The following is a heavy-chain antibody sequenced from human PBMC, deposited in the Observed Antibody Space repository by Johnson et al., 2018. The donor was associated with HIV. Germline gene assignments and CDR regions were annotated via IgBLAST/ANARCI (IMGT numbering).Heavy chain of an antibody. J-gene: IGHJ3*02. V-gene: IGHV3-11*04. D-gene: IGHD2-21*01. CDR2: ISSSGNTI. CDR1: GITFSDYY. CDR3: AKVGRIVVAIGNDAFDI. Sequence: QVQLVESGGGLVKPGGSLRLSCAASGITFSDYYMSWIRQAPGKGLEWVSYISSSGNTIYYADSVKGRVTISRDNAKKSLYLQMNTLRTEDTALYYCAKVGRIVVAIGNDAFDIWGQGTMVTVSS.